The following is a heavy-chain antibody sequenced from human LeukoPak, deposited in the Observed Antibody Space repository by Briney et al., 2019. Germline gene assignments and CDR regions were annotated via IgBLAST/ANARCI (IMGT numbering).Heavy chain of an antibody. CDR1: GGSISPYY. J-gene: IGHJ4*02. Sequence: SETLSLTCTVSGGSISPYYWSWIRQPPGKGLEWLGHISFSGITHYNASLKSRVTMPVDTSRNHFSLILSSVTAADTALYYCVRHAGGTTYDYWGQGTLVTVSS. V-gene: IGHV4-59*08. D-gene: IGHD3-16*01. CDR3: VRHAGGTTYDY. CDR2: ISFSGIT.